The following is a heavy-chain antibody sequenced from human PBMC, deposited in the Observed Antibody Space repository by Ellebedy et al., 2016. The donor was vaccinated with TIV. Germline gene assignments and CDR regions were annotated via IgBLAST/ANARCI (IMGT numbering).Heavy chain of an antibody. CDR3: ARLRGADFVGS. J-gene: IGHJ4*02. CDR2: MSYDGGDK. Sequence: GESLKISCAASGFSISGNYMTWVRQAPGKGLEWVAVMSYDGGDKYYADSVKGRFTISRDNSKNTLYLQMNSLRGEDAAMYYCARLRGADFVGSWGQGTLVTVSS. CDR1: GFSISGNY. V-gene: IGHV3-30-3*01. D-gene: IGHD2-15*01.